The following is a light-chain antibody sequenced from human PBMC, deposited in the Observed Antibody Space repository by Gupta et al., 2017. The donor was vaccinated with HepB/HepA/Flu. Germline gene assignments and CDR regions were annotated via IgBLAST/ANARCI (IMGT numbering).Light chain of an antibody. CDR2: GAS. V-gene: IGKV3-20*01. Sequence: EIVLTQPPGTLSLSPGERATLSCRASQSVSSSYLAWYQQKPGQAPRLLIYGASSRATGIPDRFRGSGSGTDFTLTISRLEPEDFAVYYCQQYDSSPLFGPGTKVDIK. CDR3: QQYDSSPL. J-gene: IGKJ3*01. CDR1: QSVSSSY.